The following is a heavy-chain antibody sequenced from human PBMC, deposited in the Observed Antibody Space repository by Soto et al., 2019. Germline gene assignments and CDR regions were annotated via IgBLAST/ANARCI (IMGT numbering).Heavy chain of an antibody. Sequence: SDTLSLTCTVSGDSMSSSNWRNWVRQPPGKGLEWIGEAHHSGRTNYNPSLKSRVTISVDRSQNHFSLQLTSVTAADTAVYYCARSEATALDYWGQGTLVTVSS. CDR2: AHHSGRT. CDR1: GDSMSSSNW. CDR3: ARSEATALDY. V-gene: IGHV4-4*02. J-gene: IGHJ4*02.